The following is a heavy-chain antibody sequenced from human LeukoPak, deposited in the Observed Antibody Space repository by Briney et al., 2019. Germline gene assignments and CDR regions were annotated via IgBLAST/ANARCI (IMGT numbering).Heavy chain of an antibody. J-gene: IGHJ4*02. D-gene: IGHD3-3*01. CDR3: AKESSADFWGGYSYFDY. CDR1: GFTFSDYG. Sequence: GGSLRLSCAASGFTFSDYGVHWVRQAPGKGLEWVAFIRYDGTIKYYADSVKGRFTISRDNSKNTVYLQMNSLRAADMAVYSCAKESSADFWGGYSYFDYWGQGTLVTVSS. CDR2: IRYDGTIK. V-gene: IGHV3-30*02.